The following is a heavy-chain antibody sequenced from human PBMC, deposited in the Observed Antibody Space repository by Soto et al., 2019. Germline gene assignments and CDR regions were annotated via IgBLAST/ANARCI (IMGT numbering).Heavy chain of an antibody. D-gene: IGHD5-18*01. CDR2: IYYSGST. Sequence: PSETLSLTCTVSGGSISSGGYYWSWIRQHPEKGLEWIGYIYYSGSTYYNPSLKSRVTISVDTSKNQFSLKLSSVTAADTAVYYCARSGYSYGPNPLLYWGQGTLVTSPQ. J-gene: IGHJ4*02. CDR3: ARSGYSYGPNPLLY. V-gene: IGHV4-31*03. CDR1: GGSISSGGYY.